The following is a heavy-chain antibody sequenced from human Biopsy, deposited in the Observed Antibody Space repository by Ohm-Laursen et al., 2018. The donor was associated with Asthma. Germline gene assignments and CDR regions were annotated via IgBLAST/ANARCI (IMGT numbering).Heavy chain of an antibody. CDR3: AKRRGYSGHDNDY. J-gene: IGHJ4*02. V-gene: IGHV3-30*18. D-gene: IGHD5-12*01. Sequence: SLRLSCTAAGFMFRSFGMHWVRQAPGKGLEWVAVISYDGNHKFYEDSVKGRFTISRDNSKNTLYLQMNSLRTEDTAVYYCAKRRGYSGHDNDYWGQGALVIVSS. CDR2: ISYDGNHK. CDR1: GFMFRSFG.